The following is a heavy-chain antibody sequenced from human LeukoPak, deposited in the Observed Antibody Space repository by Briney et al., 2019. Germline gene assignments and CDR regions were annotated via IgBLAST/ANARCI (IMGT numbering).Heavy chain of an antibody. V-gene: IGHV4-4*07. CDR3: ARVASPGYYYDSSGYYPSEYFQH. D-gene: IGHD3-22*01. J-gene: IGHJ1*01. CDR1: GGSISSYY. Sequence: SSETLSLTCTVSGGSISSYYWSWIRQPAGKGLEWIGRIYTSGSTNYNPSLKSRVTMSVDTSKNQFSLKLSSVTAADTAVYYCARVASPGYYYDSSGYYPSEYFQHWGQGTLVTVSS. CDR2: IYTSGST.